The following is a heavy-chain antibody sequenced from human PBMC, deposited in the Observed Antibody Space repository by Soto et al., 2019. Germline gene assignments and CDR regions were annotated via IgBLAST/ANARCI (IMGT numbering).Heavy chain of an antibody. Sequence: GASVKVSCKASGGTFSSYAISWVRQAPGQGLEWMGGIIPIFGTANYAQKFQGRVTITADESTSTAYMELSSLRSEDTAVYYCASAAMYYYDSRGYYVDYWGQGTLVTVSS. CDR1: GGTFSSYA. V-gene: IGHV1-69*13. J-gene: IGHJ4*02. CDR2: IIPIFGTA. CDR3: ASAAMYYYDSRGYYVDY. D-gene: IGHD3-22*01.